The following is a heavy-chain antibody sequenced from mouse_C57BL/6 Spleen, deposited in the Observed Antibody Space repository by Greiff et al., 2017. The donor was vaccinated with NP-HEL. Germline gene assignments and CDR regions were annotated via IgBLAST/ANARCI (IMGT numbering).Heavy chain of an antibody. CDR2: ISSGGSYT. Sequence: DVMLVESGGDLVKPGGSLKLSCAASGFTFSSYGMSWVRQTPDKRLEWVATISSGGSYTYYPDSVKGRFTISRDNAKNTLYLQMSSLKSEDTAMYYCARLYSNSFAYWGQGTLVTVSA. D-gene: IGHD2-5*01. J-gene: IGHJ3*01. V-gene: IGHV5-6*02. CDR1: GFTFSSYG. CDR3: ARLYSNSFAY.